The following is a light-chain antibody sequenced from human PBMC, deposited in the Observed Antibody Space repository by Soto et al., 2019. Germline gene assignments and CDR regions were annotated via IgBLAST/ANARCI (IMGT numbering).Light chain of an antibody. CDR2: AAS. CDR1: QSISTH. V-gene: IGKV1-39*01. J-gene: IGKJ1*01. CDR3: QQSYTSWWT. Sequence: IQMTQYPSSLSASVVDRVSITCRASQSISTHLSWYQQKQGKAPKLXIYAASSLQSWVPSRFTGSGYGTDFNLTISSLQTEDFATYYCQQSYTSWWTFGQGTKVDIK.